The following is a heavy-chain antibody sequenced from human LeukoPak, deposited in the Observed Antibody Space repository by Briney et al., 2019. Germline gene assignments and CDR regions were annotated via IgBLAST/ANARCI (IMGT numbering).Heavy chain of an antibody. CDR2: IKQDGSEK. Sequence: PGGSLRLSCAASGFTFSNYWMSWVRQAPGKGLEWVANIKQDGSEKYYVDSVKGRFTISRDNAKNSLYLQMNSLRAEDTAVYYCARIRGYSYGHLDYWGQGTLVTVSS. CDR3: ARIRGYSYGHLDY. J-gene: IGHJ4*02. CDR1: GFTFSNYW. V-gene: IGHV3-7*01. D-gene: IGHD5-18*01.